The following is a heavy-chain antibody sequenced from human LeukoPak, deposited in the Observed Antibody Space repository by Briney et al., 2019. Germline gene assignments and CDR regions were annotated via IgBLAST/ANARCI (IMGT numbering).Heavy chain of an antibody. CDR1: GGSISSYY. CDR2: IYYSGST. V-gene: IGHV4-59*01. CDR3: ARVVEMATNYYYYYYMDV. Sequence: PSETLSLTCTVSGGSISSYYWSWIRQPPGKGLEWIGCIYYSGSTNYNPSLKSRVTISVDTSKNQFSLKLSSVTAADTAVYYCARVVEMATNYYYYYYMDVWGKGTTVTVSS. J-gene: IGHJ6*03. D-gene: IGHD5-24*01.